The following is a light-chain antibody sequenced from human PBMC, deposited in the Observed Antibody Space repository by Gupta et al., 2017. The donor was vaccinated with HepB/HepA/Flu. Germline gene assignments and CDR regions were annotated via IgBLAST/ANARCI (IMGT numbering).Light chain of an antibody. J-gene: IGKJ4*01. V-gene: IGKV1-33*01. CDR1: HDISNY. CDR2: DAS. Sequence: DIQMTQSPSSLSASVGDRVTITCQASHDISNYLNWYQQKPGKAHTLLIYDASNLEIGVPSRFRGGGSGTHFTITISSLQPEDIETYYCQHYGNLLFTFGGGTKVEIK. CDR3: QHYGNLLFT.